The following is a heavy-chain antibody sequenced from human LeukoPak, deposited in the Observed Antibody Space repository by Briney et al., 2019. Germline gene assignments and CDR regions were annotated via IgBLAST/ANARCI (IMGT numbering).Heavy chain of an antibody. CDR1: GFTVSANY. V-gene: IGHV3-53*04. CDR3: ARDLDNYSGSGSYYNGDPLFQH. CDR2: IYSGGST. J-gene: IGHJ1*01. D-gene: IGHD3-10*01. Sequence: HPGGSLRLSCAASGFTVSANYMSWVRQAPGKGLEWVSVIYSGGSTYYADSVKGRFTISRHNSQNTVYLQMNSLTAEDTAVYYCARDLDNYSGSGSYYNGDPLFQHWGQGTLVTVSS.